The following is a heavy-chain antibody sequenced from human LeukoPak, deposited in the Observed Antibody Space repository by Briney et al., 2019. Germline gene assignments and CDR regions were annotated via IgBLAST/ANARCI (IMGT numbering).Heavy chain of an antibody. Sequence: ASVKVSCKASGYTFTGYYMHWVRQAPGQGLEWMGWINPNSGGTNYAQKFQGRVTMTRDTSISTAYMELSRLRSDDTAVYYCARSDTYYYGSGSPFDPWGQGTLVTVSS. CDR2: INPNSGGT. CDR1: GYTFTGYY. J-gene: IGHJ5*02. V-gene: IGHV1-2*02. D-gene: IGHD3-10*01. CDR3: ARSDTYYYGSGSPFDP.